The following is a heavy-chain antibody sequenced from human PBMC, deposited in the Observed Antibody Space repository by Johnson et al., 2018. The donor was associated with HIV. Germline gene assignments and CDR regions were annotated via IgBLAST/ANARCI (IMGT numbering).Heavy chain of an antibody. Sequence: VQLVESGGGLVQPGRSLRLSCVASGVSVSDNYMSWVRQPQGKGLEWVSVIYDGGSTYYADSVKGRFTISRDNAKNTLYLQMNSLRAEDTAVYYCARESNGDYVAFDIWGQGTMVTVSS. V-gene: IGHV3-66*01. CDR1: GVSVSDNY. D-gene: IGHD4-17*01. CDR2: IYDGGST. CDR3: ARESNGDYVAFDI. J-gene: IGHJ3*02.